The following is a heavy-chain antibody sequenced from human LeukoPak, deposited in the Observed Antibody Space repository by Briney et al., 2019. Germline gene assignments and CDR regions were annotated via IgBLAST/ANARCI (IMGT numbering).Heavy chain of an antibody. D-gene: IGHD1-26*01. J-gene: IGHJ4*02. CDR1: GYTFTSYY. V-gene: IGHV1-46*01. Sequence: ASLKVSCKASGYTFTSYYIHWVRQAPGQGLEWMGIINPSGGSTRNAQKFQGRVTATRDTSTSTVYMELSSLRSEDTAVYYCARDDGGSYLRYFDYWGQGTLVTVSS. CDR2: INPSGGST. CDR3: ARDDGGSYLRYFDY.